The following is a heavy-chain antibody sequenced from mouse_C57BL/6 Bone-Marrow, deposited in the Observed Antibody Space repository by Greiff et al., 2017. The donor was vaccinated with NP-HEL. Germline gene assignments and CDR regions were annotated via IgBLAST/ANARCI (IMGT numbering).Heavy chain of an antibody. D-gene: IGHD1-1*01. Sequence: QVQLKQPGAELVKPGASVKVSCKASGYTFTSYWMHWVKQRPGQGLEWIGRIHPSDSDTNYNQKFKGKATLTVDQSSSTAYMQLSSLTSENSAVYDGAPNLLRRPPWDFDVWGTGTTVTVSS. CDR2: IHPSDSDT. V-gene: IGHV1-74*01. CDR3: APNLLRRPPWDFDV. CDR1: GYTFTSYW. J-gene: IGHJ1*03.